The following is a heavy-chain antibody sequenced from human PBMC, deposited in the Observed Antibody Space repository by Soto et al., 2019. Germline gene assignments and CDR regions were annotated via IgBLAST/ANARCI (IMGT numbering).Heavy chain of an antibody. CDR2: IYYSGST. V-gene: IGHV4-39*01. J-gene: IGHJ3*02. D-gene: IGHD6-19*01. CDR1: GGSISSSSYY. Sequence: SETLSLTCTVSGGSISSSSYYWGWIRQPPGKGLEWVGSIYYSGSTYYNPSLKSRVTISVDTSKNQFSLKLSSVTAADTAVYYCASQMGGYSSGWYGFNAFDIRGQGTMVTVSS. CDR3: ASQMGGYSSGWYGFNAFDI.